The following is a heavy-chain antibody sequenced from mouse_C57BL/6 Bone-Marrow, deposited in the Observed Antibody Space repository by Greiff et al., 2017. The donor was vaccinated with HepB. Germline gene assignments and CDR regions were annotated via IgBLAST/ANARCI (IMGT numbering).Heavy chain of an antibody. CDR3: ARHKDYGSSYSYFDV. CDR1: GFTFSDYY. CDR2: ISNGGGST. V-gene: IGHV5-12*01. J-gene: IGHJ1*03. D-gene: IGHD1-1*01. Sequence: EVKLMESGGGLVQPGGSLKLSCAASGFTFSDYYMYWVRQTPEKRLEWVAYISNGGGSTYYPATVKGRFTISRDNAKNTLYLQMSRLKSEDTAMYYCARHKDYGSSYSYFDVWGTGTTVTVSS.